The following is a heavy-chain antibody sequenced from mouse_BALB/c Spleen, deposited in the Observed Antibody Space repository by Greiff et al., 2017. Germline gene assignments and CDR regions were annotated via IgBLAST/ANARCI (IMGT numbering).Heavy chain of an antibody. V-gene: IGHV1S137*01. CDR1: GYTFTDYA. Sequence: VQLQQSGAELVRPVVSVKISCKGSGYTFTDYAMHWVKQSHAKSLEWIGVISTYYGDASYNQKFKGKATMTVDKSSSTAYMELARLTSEDSAIYYCARDGYYDYFDYWGQGTTLTVSS. J-gene: IGHJ2*01. CDR3: ARDGYYDYFDY. CDR2: ISTYYGDA. D-gene: IGHD2-3*01.